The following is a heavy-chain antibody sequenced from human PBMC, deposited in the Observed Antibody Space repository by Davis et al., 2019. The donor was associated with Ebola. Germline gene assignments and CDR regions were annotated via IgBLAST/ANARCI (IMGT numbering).Heavy chain of an antibody. J-gene: IGHJ5*02. D-gene: IGHD3-3*01. CDR3: ARAYDFWSGTEFDP. CDR1: GGSISSYY. V-gene: IGHV4-59*12. CDR2: IYYSGST. Sequence: PSETLSLTCTVSGGSISSYYWSWIRQPPGKGLEWIGYIYYSGSTNYNPSLKSRVTISVDTSKNQFSLKLSSVTAADTAVYYCARAYDFWSGTEFDPWGQGTLVTVSS.